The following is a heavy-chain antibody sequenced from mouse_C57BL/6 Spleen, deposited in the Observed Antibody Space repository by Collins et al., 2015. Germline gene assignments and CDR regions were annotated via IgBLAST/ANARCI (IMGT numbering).Heavy chain of an antibody. CDR3: TREEGLLHDYDDYYALDY. CDR1: GYTFTDYE. D-gene: IGHD2-4*01. V-gene: IGHV1-15*01. Sequence: QVQLQQSGAELVRPGASVTLSCKASGYTFTDYEMHWVKQTPVHGLEWIGAIDPETGGTAYNQKFKGKAILTADKSSSTAYMELRSLTSEDSAVYYCTREEGLLHDYDDYYALDYWGQGTSVTVSS. J-gene: IGHJ4*01. CDR2: IDPETGGT.